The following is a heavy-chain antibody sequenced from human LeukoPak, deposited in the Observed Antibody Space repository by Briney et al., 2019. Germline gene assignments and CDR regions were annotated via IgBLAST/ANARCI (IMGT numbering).Heavy chain of an antibody. CDR3: ARDSSGWPDYGMDV. V-gene: IGHV4-34*01. CDR1: GGSFSGYY. D-gene: IGHD6-19*01. J-gene: IGHJ6*02. CDR2: INHSGST. Sequence: PSETLSLTCVVYGGSFSGYYWSWIRQPPGKGLEWIGEINHSGSTNYNPSLKSRVTISVDTSKNQFSLKLSSVTAADTAVYYCARDSSGWPDYGMDVWGQGTTVTVSS.